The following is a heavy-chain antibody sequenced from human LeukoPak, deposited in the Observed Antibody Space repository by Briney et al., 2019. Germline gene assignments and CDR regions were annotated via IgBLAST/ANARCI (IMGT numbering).Heavy chain of an antibody. J-gene: IGHJ4*02. D-gene: IGHD3-22*01. CDR1: GITLSNYG. CDR2: ISDRGSRT. V-gene: IGHV3-23*01. CDR3: AKRGVVIRVILVGFHKEAYYFDS. Sequence: GGSLRLSCAVSGITLSNYGMSWVRQAPGKGLEWVAGISDRGSRTNYADSVKGRFTISTGHPKNTLYLQMNSLRAEDTAVYFCAKRGVVIRVILVGFHKEAYYFDSWGQGALVTVSS.